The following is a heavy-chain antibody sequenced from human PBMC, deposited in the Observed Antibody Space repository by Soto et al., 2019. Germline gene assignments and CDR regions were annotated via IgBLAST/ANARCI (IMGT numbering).Heavy chain of an antibody. CDR3: ARGGITGTDYYYYGMDV. Sequence: VGSLRLSCAASGFTFSSYWMHWVRQAPGKGLVWVSRINSDGSSTSYADSVKGRFTISRDNAKNTLYLQMNSLRAEDTAVYYCARGGITGTDYYYYGMDVWGQGTTVTVSS. D-gene: IGHD1-20*01. V-gene: IGHV3-74*01. CDR1: GFTFSSYW. J-gene: IGHJ6*02. CDR2: INSDGSST.